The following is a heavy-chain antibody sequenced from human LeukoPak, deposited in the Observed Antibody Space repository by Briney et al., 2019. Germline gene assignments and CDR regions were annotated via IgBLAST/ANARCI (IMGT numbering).Heavy chain of an antibody. Sequence: SETLSLTCTVSGGSISSSSYYWGRIRQPPGKGLEWIGSIYYSGSTYYNPSLKSRVTISVDTSKNQFSLKLSSVTAADTAVYYCASVPARYCGGDCYKAFDIWGQGTMVTVSS. CDR1: GGSISSSSYY. J-gene: IGHJ3*02. CDR2: IYYSGST. D-gene: IGHD2-21*02. V-gene: IGHV4-39*01. CDR3: ASVPARYCGGDCYKAFDI.